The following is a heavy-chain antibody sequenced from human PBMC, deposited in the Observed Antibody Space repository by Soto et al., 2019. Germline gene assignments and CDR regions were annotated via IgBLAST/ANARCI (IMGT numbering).Heavy chain of an antibody. CDR1: GGSISSGGYY. CDR2: IYYSGST. Sequence: SETLSLTCTVSGGSISSGGYYWSWIRQHPGKGLEWIGYIYYSGSTYYNPSLKSRVTISVDTSKNQFSLKLSSVTAADTAVYYCARDSQWIGPSYYYHTMDVWGQATTVT. J-gene: IGHJ6*02. V-gene: IGHV4-31*03. D-gene: IGHD5-12*01. CDR3: ARDSQWIGPSYYYHTMDV.